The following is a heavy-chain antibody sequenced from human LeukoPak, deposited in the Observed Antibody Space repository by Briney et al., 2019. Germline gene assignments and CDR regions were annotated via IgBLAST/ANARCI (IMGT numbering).Heavy chain of an antibody. D-gene: IGHD1-26*01. Sequence: GGSLRLSCAASGFSFSTLSMNWVRQAPGKGLEWVSSISTSSSYIYYADSVKGRFTISRDNAKRSLYLQMNSLRGEDTAVYYCASGGPDQWEVMSVSFDSWGQGTLVTVSS. CDR3: ASGGPDQWEVMSVSFDS. CDR1: GFSFSTLS. CDR2: ISTSSSYI. J-gene: IGHJ4*02. V-gene: IGHV3-21*01.